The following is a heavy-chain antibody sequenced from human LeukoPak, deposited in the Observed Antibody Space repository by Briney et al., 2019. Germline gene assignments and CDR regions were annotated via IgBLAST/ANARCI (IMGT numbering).Heavy chain of an antibody. CDR3: AKARRGVLWSW. CDR2: ISGSGGST. Sequence: GGSLRLSCAASGFTFSSYSMNWVRQAPGKGLEWVSAISGSGGSTYYADSVKGRFTISRDNSKNTLYLQMNSLRAEDTAVYYCAKARRGVLWSWGGQGTLVTVSS. CDR1: GFTFSSYS. V-gene: IGHV3-23*01. J-gene: IGHJ4*02. D-gene: IGHD2/OR15-2a*01.